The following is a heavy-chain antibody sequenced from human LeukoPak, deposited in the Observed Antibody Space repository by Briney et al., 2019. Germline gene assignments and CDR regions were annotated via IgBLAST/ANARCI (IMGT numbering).Heavy chain of an antibody. CDR3: ARGGDYYDSTPGAIDY. V-gene: IGHV4-34*01. D-gene: IGHD3-22*01. CDR1: GGSFSGYY. J-gene: IGHJ4*02. CDR2: INHSGST. Sequence: SETLSLTCAVYGGSFSGYYWSWIRQPPGKGLEWIGEINHSGSTNYNPSLKSRVTISVDTSKNQFSLKLSSVTAADTAVYYCARGGDYYDSTPGAIDYWGQGTLVTVSS.